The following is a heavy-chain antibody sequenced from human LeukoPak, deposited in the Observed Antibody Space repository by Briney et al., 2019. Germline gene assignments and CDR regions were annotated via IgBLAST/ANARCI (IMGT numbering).Heavy chain of an antibody. CDR3: ARGLDYFDSSGYVDY. Sequence: TPSETLSLTCTVSGVSISSYYWSWIRQPPGKGLEWIGYVSYSGNTNSNPSLKSRVTISVDTSKNQFSLKLSSVTAADTAVYYCARGLDYFDSSGYVDYWGQGTLVTVSS. CDR2: VSYSGNT. J-gene: IGHJ4*02. D-gene: IGHD3-22*01. V-gene: IGHV4-59*01. CDR1: GVSISSYY.